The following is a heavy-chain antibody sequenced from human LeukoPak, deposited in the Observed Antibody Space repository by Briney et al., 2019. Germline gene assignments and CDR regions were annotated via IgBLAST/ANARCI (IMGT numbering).Heavy chain of an antibody. CDR1: GDPISSYY. J-gene: IGHJ4*02. D-gene: IGHD4-17*01. CDR2: IYYSGYT. CDR3: ARGVATVKN. Sequence: PSETLSLTCTVSGDPISSYYWSRIRQPPGKGLEWIGYIYYSGYTNYNPSLKSRVTISVDTSRNQFSLKLSSVTAAGTAVYYCARGVATVKNWGQGTLVTVSS. V-gene: IGHV4-59*12.